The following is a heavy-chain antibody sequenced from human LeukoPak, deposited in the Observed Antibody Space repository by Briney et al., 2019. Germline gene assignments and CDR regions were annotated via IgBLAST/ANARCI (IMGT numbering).Heavy chain of an antibody. V-gene: IGHV1-24*01. CDR2: FDPEDGET. D-gene: IGHD1-26*01. CDR1: GYTLTELS. Sequence: ASVKVSCKVSGYTLTELSMHWVRQAPGKGLEWMGGFDPEDGETIYAQKFQGRVAMTEDTSTDTAYMELSSLRSEDTAVYYCATLDRGSYYLPPFDYWGQGTLVTVSS. J-gene: IGHJ4*02. CDR3: ATLDRGSYYLPPFDY.